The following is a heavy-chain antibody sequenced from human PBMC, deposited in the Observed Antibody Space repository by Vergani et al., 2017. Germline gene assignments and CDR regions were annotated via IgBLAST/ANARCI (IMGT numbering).Heavy chain of an antibody. CDR2: IYYSGST. J-gene: IGHJ4*02. Sequence: QVQLQESGPGLVKPSQTLSLTCTVSGGSISSGGYYWSWIRQHPGKGLEWIGYIYYSGSTYYNPSLKSRVTISVDTSKNQFSLKLSSVTAADTAVYYCARGAVSSSWYGDFDYWGQGTLVTVSS. CDR1: GGSISSGGYY. V-gene: IGHV4-31*03. CDR3: ARGAVSSSWYGDFDY. D-gene: IGHD6-13*01.